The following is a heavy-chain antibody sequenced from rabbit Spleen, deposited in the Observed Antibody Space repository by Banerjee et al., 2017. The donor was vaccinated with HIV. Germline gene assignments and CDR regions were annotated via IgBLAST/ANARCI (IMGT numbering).Heavy chain of an antibody. Sequence: QSLEESGGDLVKPGASLTLTCTASGFSFSSSDYMCWVRQAPGKGLEWISCIAGDSSGFTYSATWAKGRLTCSKTSSTTVTLQMTSLTVADTATYFCARDTGTSFSSYGMDLWGPGTLVTVS. CDR2: IAGDSSGFT. J-gene: IGHJ3*01. CDR3: ARDTGTSFSSYGMDL. D-gene: IGHD7-1*01. V-gene: IGHV1S40*01. CDR1: GFSFSSSDY.